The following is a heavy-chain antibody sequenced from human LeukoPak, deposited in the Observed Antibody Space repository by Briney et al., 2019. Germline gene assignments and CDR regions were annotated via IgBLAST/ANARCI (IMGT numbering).Heavy chain of an antibody. Sequence: GGSLRLSCAASGFTFSNYAMSWVRQVPGKGLEWVSAISDSGASTYYADSVKGRFTISRDNSKNTLYVQMNSLRAEDTAVYYCAKETRPLPGGAFDIWGQGSMVTVSS. CDR1: GFTFSNYA. CDR3: AKETRPLPGGAFDI. J-gene: IGHJ3*02. D-gene: IGHD2-2*01. V-gene: IGHV3-23*01. CDR2: ISDSGAST.